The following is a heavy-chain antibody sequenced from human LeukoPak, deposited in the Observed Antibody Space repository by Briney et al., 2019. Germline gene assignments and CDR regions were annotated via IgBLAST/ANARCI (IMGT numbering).Heavy chain of an antibody. CDR1: GGSISASSYY. D-gene: IGHD2-15*01. J-gene: IGHJ4*02. Sequence: PSETLSLTCTVSGGSISASSYYWGWIRQPPGKGLEWIGTIYYSGTTYYNPPLKSRVTISVDTSKNQFSLKLSSVTAADTAVYYCARRGSGSRGDFDYWGQGTLVTVSS. V-gene: IGHV4-39*01. CDR3: ARRGSGSRGDFDY. CDR2: IYYSGTT.